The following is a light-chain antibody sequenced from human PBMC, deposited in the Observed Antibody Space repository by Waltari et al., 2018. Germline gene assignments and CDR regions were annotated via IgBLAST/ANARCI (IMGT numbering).Light chain of an antibody. CDR1: TSNIGTNP. CDR3: AAWDDSLNGPWV. CDR2: KTN. V-gene: IGLV1-44*01. J-gene: IGLJ3*02. Sequence: QSVLTQPPSASGTPGQRVAISCSGTTSNIGTNPVTWYQQLPGTAPKLPIYKTNQRPSEVPDRFSGSKSGTSASLAISGLQSEDEAEYYCAAWDDSLNGPWVFGGGTKLTVL.